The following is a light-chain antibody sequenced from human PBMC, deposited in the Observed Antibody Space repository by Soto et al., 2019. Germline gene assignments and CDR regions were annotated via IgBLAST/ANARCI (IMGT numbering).Light chain of an antibody. CDR1: QSVGSN. CDR3: QQYNNWPRAT. CDR2: RAS. Sequence: EIVMTQSPATVSVSPGERATLSSRASQSVGSNLAWYQHKLGQAPRLFIFRASSRATGIPARFSGSGSGTEFNMTISSLQSEDFAVYYCQQYNNWPRATFGGGTKVDI. J-gene: IGKJ4*01. V-gene: IGKV3-15*01.